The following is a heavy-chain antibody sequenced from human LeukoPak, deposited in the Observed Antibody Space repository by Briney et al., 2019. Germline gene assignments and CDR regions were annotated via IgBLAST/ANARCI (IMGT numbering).Heavy chain of an antibody. CDR2: ISSSGSVK. J-gene: IGHJ6*03. CDR1: EFIFSDYY. D-gene: IGHD6-13*01. Sequence: GGSLRLSCAASEFIFSDYYISWIRQAPGKGLEWISHISSSGSVKYFADSVKGRFTISRDNARNSLYLDMNSLRAEDTAVYYCAREGLYSNNWYPGYYYMDVWGKGTTVTVSS. CDR3: AREGLYSNNWYPGYYYMDV. V-gene: IGHV3-11*01.